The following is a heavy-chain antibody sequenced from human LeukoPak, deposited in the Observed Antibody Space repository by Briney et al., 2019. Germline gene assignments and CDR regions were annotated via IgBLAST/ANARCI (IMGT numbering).Heavy chain of an antibody. CDR1: GFTFSTYE. V-gene: IGHV3-48*03. J-gene: IGHJ3*01. CDR3: ARDPGGGFSAFDL. CDR2: ISSTGSNI. D-gene: IGHD4-23*01. Sequence: GGSLRLSCAASGFTFSTYEMNWVRQAPGKGLEWVSYISSTGSNIYYADSVKGRFTISRDNAKNSLYLLMNSLRTEDTAVYYCARDPGGGFSAFDLWGQGTMVTVSS.